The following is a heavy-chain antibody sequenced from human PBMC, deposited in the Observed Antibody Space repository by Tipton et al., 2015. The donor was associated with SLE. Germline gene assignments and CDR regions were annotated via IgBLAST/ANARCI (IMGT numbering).Heavy chain of an antibody. CDR3: ARRCGGDCLYGMDV. J-gene: IGHJ6*02. CDR1: GFTVSSNY. D-gene: IGHD2-21*02. Sequence: SLRLSCAASGFTVSSNYMSWVRQAPGKGLEWVSVIYSGGSTYYADSVKGRFTISRHNSKNTLYLQMNSLRAEDTAVYYCARRCGGDCLYGMDVWGQGTTVPVSS. CDR2: IYSGGST. V-gene: IGHV3-53*04.